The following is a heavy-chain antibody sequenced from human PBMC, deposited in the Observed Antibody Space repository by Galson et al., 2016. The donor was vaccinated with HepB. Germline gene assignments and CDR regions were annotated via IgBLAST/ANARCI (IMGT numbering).Heavy chain of an antibody. CDR3: ARMTLHHMDV. CDR1: GFPVNADEVR. J-gene: IGHJ6*03. CDR2: IDGDDAK. Sequence: PALVKPTQTLTLTCTISGFPVNADEVRVNWIRQPPGKALQWLARIDGDDAKFYSTSLKTRLSISKDPSKNQVVLIMTKMDPKDTATYYCARMTLHHMDVWGKGTTVTVSS. V-gene: IGHV2-70*04.